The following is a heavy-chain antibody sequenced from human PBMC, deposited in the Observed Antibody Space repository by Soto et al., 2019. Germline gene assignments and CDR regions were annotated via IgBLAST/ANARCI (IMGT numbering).Heavy chain of an antibody. V-gene: IGHV1-69*02. CDR3: STSYCSVSTYFDS. CDR2: VNPIVGMS. CDR1: GGTFNSYT. Sequence: QVQLVQSGPEVKKPGSSVKVSCTASGGTFNSYTLNWVRQAPGQRPEWVGRVNPIVGMSTSASKFQGRVTMTAYISTYRAYMDLTGLKSEDIAFLYCSTSYCSVSTYFDSWGQGTLATVAS. D-gene: IGHD3-10*01. J-gene: IGHJ4*02.